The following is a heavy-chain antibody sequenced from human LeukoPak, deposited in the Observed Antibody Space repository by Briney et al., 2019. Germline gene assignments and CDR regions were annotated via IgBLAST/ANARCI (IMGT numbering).Heavy chain of an antibody. Sequence: SETLSLTCTVSGGSISSYYWSWIRQPPGKGLEWIGYIYYSGSTNYNPSLKSRVTISVDTSKNQFSLKLSSVTAADTAVYYCARRYSSGWYEVGYNWFDPWGQGTLVTVSS. CDR1: GGSISSYY. CDR3: ARRYSSGWYEVGYNWFDP. CDR2: IYYSGST. D-gene: IGHD6-19*01. J-gene: IGHJ5*02. V-gene: IGHV4-59*08.